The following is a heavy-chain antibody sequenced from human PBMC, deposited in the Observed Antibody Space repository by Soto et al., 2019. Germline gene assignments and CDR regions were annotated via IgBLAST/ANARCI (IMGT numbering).Heavy chain of an antibody. CDR1: GGSISSSSYY. CDR2: IYYSGST. CDR3: ARQGEKTYYDILTAYYFDD. J-gene: IGHJ4*02. D-gene: IGHD3-9*01. Sequence: SETLSLTCTVSGGSISSSSYYWGWIRQPPGKGLEWIGSIYYSGSTYYNPSLKSRVTISVDTSKNQFSLKLSSVTAADTAVYYCARQGEKTYYDILTAYYFDDWGQGTLVTVSS. V-gene: IGHV4-39*01.